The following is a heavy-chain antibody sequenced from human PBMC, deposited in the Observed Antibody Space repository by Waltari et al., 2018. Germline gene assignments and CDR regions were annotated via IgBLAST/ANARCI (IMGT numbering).Heavy chain of an antibody. Sequence: EEQLVESGGGLIQPGASLRVSCAVSGFTFSRYWMNWVRQGPGRGLVWVARINSDGSDTSYADSVKVRFTISRDNAKNTVYLQMKSLRVEDTAVYYCARMARKTYSSPVAGRDYYYGMDVWGLGATVTVSS. D-gene: IGHD6-13*01. CDR2: INSDGSDT. J-gene: IGHJ6*02. V-gene: IGHV3-74*01. CDR1: GFTFSRYW. CDR3: ARMARKTYSSPVAGRDYYYGMDV.